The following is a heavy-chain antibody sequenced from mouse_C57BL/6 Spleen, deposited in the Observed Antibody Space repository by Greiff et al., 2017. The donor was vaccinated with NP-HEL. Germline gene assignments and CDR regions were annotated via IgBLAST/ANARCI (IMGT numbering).Heavy chain of an antibody. V-gene: IGHV5-4*01. CDR1: GFTFSSYA. D-gene: IGHD2-5*01. CDR2: ISDGGSYT. Sequence: EVQVVESGGGLVKPGGSLKLSCAASGFTFSSYAMSWVRQTPEKRLEWVATISDGGSYTYYPDNVKGRFTISRDNAKNNLYLQMSHLKSEDTAMYYCAREGAYYSNYGYAMDYWGQGTSVTVSS. CDR3: AREGAYYSNYGYAMDY. J-gene: IGHJ4*01.